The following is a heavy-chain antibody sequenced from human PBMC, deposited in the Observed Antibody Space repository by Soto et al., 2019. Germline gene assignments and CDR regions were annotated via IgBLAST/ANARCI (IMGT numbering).Heavy chain of an antibody. CDR1: GYTFTSYA. CDR2: INDGNGNT. D-gene: IGHD6-19*01. J-gene: IGHJ5*02. V-gene: IGHV1-3*01. CDR3: AGSSGWYENWFDP. Sequence: ASVKVSCKASGYTFTSYAMHWVRQAPGQRLEWMGWINDGNGNTKYSQKFQGRVTITRDTSASTAYMELSSLRSEDTAVYYCAGSSGWYENWFDPWGQGTLVTVSS.